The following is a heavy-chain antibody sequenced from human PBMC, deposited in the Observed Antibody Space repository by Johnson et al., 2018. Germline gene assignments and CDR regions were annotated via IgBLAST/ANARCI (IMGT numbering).Heavy chain of an antibody. CDR2: IIPILGTA. J-gene: IGHJ3*01. V-gene: IGHV1-69*01. D-gene: IGHD1-26*01. CDR3: YSWRYYRAALDV. CDR1: GGTFSSYA. Sequence: QVQLVQSGAEVKKPGSSVKVSCKASGGTFSSYAISWVRQAPGQGLEWMGGIIPILGTANYAQKFQGRVTITADESTGPAYMELRSLRSEDTAVYYCYSWRYYRAALDVWGQGTMVTGAS.